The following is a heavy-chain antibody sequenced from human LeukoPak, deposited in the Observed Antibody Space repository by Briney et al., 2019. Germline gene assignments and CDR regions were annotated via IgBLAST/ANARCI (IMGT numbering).Heavy chain of an antibody. J-gene: IGHJ5*01. D-gene: IGHD3-10*01. Sequence: SETLSLTCTVSGGSITSYSWTWLRQPPGKGLEYIGYTYTSGSPNYHPSLTSRVTTSLDSSKTQFSLMLSLGTAAAAAVYYCPRRLRSGSSSWFDSWGQGTLVTVSS. V-gene: IGHV4-4*09. CDR3: PRRLRSGSSSWFDS. CDR2: TYTSGSP. CDR1: GGSITSYS.